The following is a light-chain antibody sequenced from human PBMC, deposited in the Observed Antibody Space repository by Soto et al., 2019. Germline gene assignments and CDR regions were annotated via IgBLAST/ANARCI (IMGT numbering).Light chain of an antibody. CDR1: SSDVGGYNY. Sequence: QSALTQPASVSGSPGQSITISCTGTSSDVGGYNYVSWYQQHPGKAPKLMIYDVSNRPSGVSNRFSGSKSGNTASLTISGLQAEDEADYYCSSYTSSISVVFGGGTQLTVL. V-gene: IGLV2-14*01. CDR2: DVS. J-gene: IGLJ2*01. CDR3: SSYTSSISVV.